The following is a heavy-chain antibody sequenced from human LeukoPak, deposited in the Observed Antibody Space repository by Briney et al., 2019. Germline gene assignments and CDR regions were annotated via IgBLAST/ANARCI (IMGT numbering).Heavy chain of an antibody. CDR2: IYTSGST. CDR3: AGSSVTMVSRDWYFDL. J-gene: IGHJ2*01. Sequence: SETLSLTCTVSGGSISGYYWSWIRLPAGKGLEWIGRIYTSGSTNYNPSLKSRVTMSVDTSKNQFSLKLSSVTAADTAVYYCAGSSVTMVSRDWYFDLWGRATLVTVSS. V-gene: IGHV4-4*07. D-gene: IGHD3-10*01. CDR1: GGSISGYY.